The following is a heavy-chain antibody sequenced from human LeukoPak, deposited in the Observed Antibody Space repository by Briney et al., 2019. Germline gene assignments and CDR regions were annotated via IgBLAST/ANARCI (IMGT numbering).Heavy chain of an antibody. CDR3: ARGSDDFWSGYSPSY. V-gene: IGHV1-2*02. CDR2: INPNSGGT. Sequence: ASVKVSCKASGFTFTGYYMHWVRQAPGQGLEWMGWINPNSGGTNYAQKFQGRVTMTRDTSISTAYMELSRLRSDDTAVYYCARGSDDFWSGYSPSYWGQGTLVTVSS. D-gene: IGHD3-3*01. CDR1: GFTFTGYY. J-gene: IGHJ4*02.